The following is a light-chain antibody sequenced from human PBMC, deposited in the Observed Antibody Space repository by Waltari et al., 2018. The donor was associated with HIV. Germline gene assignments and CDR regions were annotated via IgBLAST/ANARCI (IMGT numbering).Light chain of an antibody. J-gene: IGLJ3*02. CDR3: FCYINTLV. CDR2: HTN. V-gene: IGLV7-46*01. CDR1: AGPVSNGHF. Sequence: QAVVTQEPSLTVSLGETVTLTCGSSAGPVSNGHFTYWFQQRPGQAPVTLIYHTNKKHPWTPARFSGSLVGGKAVLTLSGAQVGDEAAYFCFCYINTLVFGGGTHLIVL.